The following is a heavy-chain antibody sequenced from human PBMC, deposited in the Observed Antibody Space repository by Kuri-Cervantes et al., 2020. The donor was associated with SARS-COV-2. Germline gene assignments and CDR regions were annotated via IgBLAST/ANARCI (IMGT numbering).Heavy chain of an antibody. CDR2: INYRGST. CDR1: GGSISSNSYY. Sequence: ESLKISCTVSGGSISSNSYYWVWIRQPPGKGLEWIGNINYRGSTYYNPSLKSRVTISVDTSKNQFSPKLTSVAAADTAVYYCARDSRSSYQVLLDHYYYSYMDVWDKGTTVTVSS. D-gene: IGHD3-3*01. CDR3: ARDSRSSYQVLLDHYYYSYMDV. V-gene: IGHV4-39*02. J-gene: IGHJ6*03.